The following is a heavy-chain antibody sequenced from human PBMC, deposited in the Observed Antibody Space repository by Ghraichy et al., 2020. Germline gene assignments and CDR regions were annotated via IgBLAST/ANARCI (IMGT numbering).Heavy chain of an antibody. CDR1: GFTFSSYA. V-gene: IGHV3-23*01. Sequence: GESLNISCAASGFTFSSYAMSWVRQAPGKGLEWVSVISGSGDSAYYADSVKGRFTISRDNSKNTLYLQMNSLRAEDTAAYYCAKDRDNWDYWFFDLWGRGTLVTVSS. J-gene: IGHJ2*01. CDR2: ISGSGDSA. CDR3: AKDRDNWDYWFFDL. D-gene: IGHD1-1*01.